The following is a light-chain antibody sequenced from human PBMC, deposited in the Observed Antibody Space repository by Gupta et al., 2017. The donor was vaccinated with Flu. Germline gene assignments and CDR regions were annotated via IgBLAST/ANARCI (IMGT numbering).Light chain of an antibody. CDR2: GVS. Sequence: NVPTQSPATLSVSSAESVALSCGASASVGVNLAWYQRKPGQTPSLLIYGVSTRATGIPARFSGGGSGTKFTLTISSLQAEDSAVYYCQQYNNWPLTFGGGTRVEI. CDR3: QQYNNWPLT. CDR1: ASVGVN. J-gene: IGKJ4*01. V-gene: IGKV3-15*01.